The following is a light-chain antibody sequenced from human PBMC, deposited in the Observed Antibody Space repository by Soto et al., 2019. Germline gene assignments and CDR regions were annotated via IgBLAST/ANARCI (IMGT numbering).Light chain of an antibody. CDR2: TVS. Sequence: AIQMTQSPSSLSASVGDTVTITCRASQAITNDLSWYQQKPGKPPNLLIYTVSTLQSGVPSRFSGSRSGTDFTLTISSLQPEDFDTYFCLQESPYPYTFGQGTKLEIK. J-gene: IGKJ2*01. V-gene: IGKV1-6*01. CDR1: QAITND. CDR3: LQESPYPYT.